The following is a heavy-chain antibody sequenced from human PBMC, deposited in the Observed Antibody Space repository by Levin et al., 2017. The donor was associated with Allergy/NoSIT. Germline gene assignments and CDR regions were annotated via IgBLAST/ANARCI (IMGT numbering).Heavy chain of an antibody. D-gene: IGHD2-2*01. Sequence: GGSLRLSCTVSGFTFENFGLTWVRQAPGKGLEWVGLIRSKAYGGTTEYAASVEGRFTISTDASRTIAYLQMNSLKTEDTAEYYCTRIYCSSNSCFLVYFEHWGQGTLVTVSS. V-gene: IGHV3-49*04. CDR3: TRIYCSSNSCFLVYFEH. CDR1: GFTFENFG. J-gene: IGHJ1*01. CDR2: IRSKAYGGTT.